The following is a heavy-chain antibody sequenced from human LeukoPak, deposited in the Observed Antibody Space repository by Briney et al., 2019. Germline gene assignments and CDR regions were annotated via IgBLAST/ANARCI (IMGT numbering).Heavy chain of an antibody. V-gene: IGHV1-69*13. CDR3: ARVVRGTHSSSWYDYFDY. D-gene: IGHD6-13*01. CDR2: IIPIFGTA. J-gene: IGHJ4*02. Sequence: ASVKVSCKASGGTFSSYAISWVRQAPGQGLEWMGGIIPIFGTANYAQKFQGRVTITADESTSTAYMELSSLRSEDTAVYYCARVVRGTHSSSWYDYFDYWGQGTLVTVSS. CDR1: GGTFSSYA.